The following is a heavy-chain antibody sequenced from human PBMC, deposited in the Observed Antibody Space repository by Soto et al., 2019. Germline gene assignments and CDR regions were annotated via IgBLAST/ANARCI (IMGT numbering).Heavy chain of an antibody. CDR1: GGSISSGDYY. J-gene: IGHJ5*02. Sequence: QVQLQESGPGLVKPSQTLSLICTVSGGSISSGDYYWRWIRQPPGMALEWIAYIYYSGNTYYNPSQRSRFTRSVDTSKNQFALRLSSRSAADAAVYYGGRHPRGNWVDHWGQGILVTVSS. CDR3: GRHPRGNWVDH. V-gene: IGHV4-30-4*01. CDR2: IYYSGNT.